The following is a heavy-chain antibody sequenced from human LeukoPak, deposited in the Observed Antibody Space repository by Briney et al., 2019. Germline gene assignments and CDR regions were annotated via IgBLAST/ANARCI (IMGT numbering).Heavy chain of an antibody. CDR3: ARDLDYYDSTWFDP. V-gene: IGHV6-1*01. J-gene: IGHJ5*02. CDR2: TYYRSKWYN. CDR1: GDSVSSNSAA. D-gene: IGHD3-22*01. Sequence: SQTLSLTCAISGDSVSSNSAAWNWFRQSPSRGLEWLGRTYYRSKWYNDYAVPVKSRITINPDTSKNQFSLQLNSVTAADTAVYYCARDLDYYDSTWFDPWGQGTLVTVSS.